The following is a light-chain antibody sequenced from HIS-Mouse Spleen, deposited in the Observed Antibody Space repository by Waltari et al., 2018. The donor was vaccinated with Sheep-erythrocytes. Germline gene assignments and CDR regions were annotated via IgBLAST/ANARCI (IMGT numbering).Light chain of an antibody. J-gene: IGLJ2*01. Sequence: SSELTQDPAVSVALGQTVRITCQGDSLRSYYASWFQQKQGPAPVLVICGKNNRPPGIPDRFSGSSSGSTASLTITGAQAEDEADFYCNSRDSSGNHLGVVFGGGTKLTVL. V-gene: IGLV3-19*01. CDR1: SLRSYY. CDR2: GKN. CDR3: NSRDSSGNHLGVV.